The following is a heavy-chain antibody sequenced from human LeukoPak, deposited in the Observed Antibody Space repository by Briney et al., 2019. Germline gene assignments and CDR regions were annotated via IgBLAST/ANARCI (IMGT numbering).Heavy chain of an antibody. D-gene: IGHD1-26*01. V-gene: IGHV3-13*04. Sequence: GGSLGLSCAASEFTFSSYDMHWVRQAAGKGLEWVSAISTTGDTYYPGSVKGRFTISRENAKSSLYLQMTSLRAEDMAVYYSARGRSGSYFDSWGQGTLVAVSS. J-gene: IGHJ4*02. CDR2: ISTTGDT. CDR3: ARGRSGSYFDS. CDR1: EFTFSSYD.